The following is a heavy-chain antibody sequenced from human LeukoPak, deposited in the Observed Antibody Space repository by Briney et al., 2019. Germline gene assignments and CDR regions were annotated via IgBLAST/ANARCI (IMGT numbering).Heavy chain of an antibody. CDR1: GYTFTGYY. CDR2: INPNSGGT. V-gene: IGHV1-2*02. Sequence: ASVKVSCKATGYTFTGYYMHWVRQAPGQGLEWMGWINPNSGGTNYAQKFQGRVTMTRDTSISTAYMELSRLRSDDTAVYYCARDFGDIVVVPGGMDVWGQGTTVTVSS. CDR3: ARDFGDIVVVPGGMDV. J-gene: IGHJ6*02. D-gene: IGHD2-2*01.